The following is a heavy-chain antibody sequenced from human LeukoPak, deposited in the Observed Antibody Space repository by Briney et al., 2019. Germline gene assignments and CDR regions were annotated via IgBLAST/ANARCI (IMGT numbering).Heavy chain of an antibody. J-gene: IGHJ5*02. D-gene: IGHD6-13*01. CDR2: IIPILGIA. CDR1: GGTFSSYA. Sequence: ASVKVSCKASGGTFSSYAISWVRQAPGQGLEWMGRIIPILGIANYAQKFQGRVTITADKSTSTAYMELSSLRSEDTAVYYCARDLFSSSWPYPWGQGTLVTVSS. CDR3: ARDLFSSSWPYP. V-gene: IGHV1-69*04.